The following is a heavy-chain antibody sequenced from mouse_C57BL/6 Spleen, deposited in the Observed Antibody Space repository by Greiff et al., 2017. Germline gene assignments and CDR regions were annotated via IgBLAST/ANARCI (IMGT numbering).Heavy chain of an antibody. J-gene: IGHJ1*03. D-gene: IGHD1-1*01. CDR1: GFSFNTYA. Sequence: EVQLQESGGGLVQPKGSLKLSCAASGFSFNTYAMNWVRQAPGKGLEWVARIRSKSNNYATYYADSVKDRFTISRDDSESMLYLQMNNLKTEDTAMYYCVREDYYGSAGYFDVWGTGTTVTVSS. V-gene: IGHV10-1*01. CDR3: VREDYYGSAGYFDV. CDR2: IRSKSNNYAT.